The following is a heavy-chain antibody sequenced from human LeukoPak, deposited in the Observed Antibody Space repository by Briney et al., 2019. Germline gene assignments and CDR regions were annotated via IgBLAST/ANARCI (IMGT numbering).Heavy chain of an antibody. D-gene: IGHD3-9*01. J-gene: IGHJ6*02. CDR2: INDGGST. V-gene: IGHV4-34*01. CDR3: ARRYFDWLLYNGGYYHYYYSMDV. Sequence: SETLSLTCAVSGGSFSKHQWSWIRQPPGKGLEWIGEINDGGSTNYNPSLKSRVTISVDTSKNQISLRLSSVTAADTAVYYCARRYFDWLLYNGGYYHYYYSMDVWGQGTTVTVSS. CDR1: GGSFSKHQ.